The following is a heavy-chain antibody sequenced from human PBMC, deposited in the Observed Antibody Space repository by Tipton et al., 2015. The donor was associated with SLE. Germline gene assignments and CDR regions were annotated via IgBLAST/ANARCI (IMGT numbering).Heavy chain of an antibody. Sequence: TLSLTCTVSGGSISSYYWSWIRQPPGKGLEWIGYIYYSGSTNYNPSLKSRVTISVDTSKNQFSLKLSSVTAADTAVYYCARARGYRYGYGPYSYYMDVWGRGTTVTVSS. V-gene: IGHV4-59*01. CDR1: GGSISSYY. D-gene: IGHD5-18*01. CDR3: ARARGYRYGYGPYSYYMDV. J-gene: IGHJ6*03. CDR2: IYYSGST.